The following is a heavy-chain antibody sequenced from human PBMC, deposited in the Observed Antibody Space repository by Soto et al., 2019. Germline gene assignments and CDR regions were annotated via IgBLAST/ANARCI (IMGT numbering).Heavy chain of an antibody. Sequence: GGSLRLSCAASGFTFSSYGMNWLRQAPGKGLEWVSYINSAGDIRKFADSVQGRFTISRDNAKNSLYLQMNSLRDEDTAVYYCARANYLDDHWGQGTLVTVSS. CDR1: GFTFSSYG. V-gene: IGHV3-48*02. J-gene: IGHJ1*01. D-gene: IGHD1-7*01. CDR2: INSAGDIR. CDR3: ARANYLDDH.